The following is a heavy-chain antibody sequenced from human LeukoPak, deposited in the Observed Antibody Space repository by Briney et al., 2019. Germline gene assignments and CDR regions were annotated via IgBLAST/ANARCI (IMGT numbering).Heavy chain of an antibody. CDR2: ISHDRSNN. CDR3: ARDLSGCYMSEY. V-gene: IGHV3-30-3*01. J-gene: IGHJ4*02. CDR1: GFTFSNYA. D-gene: IGHD3-22*01. Sequence: GGSLTPSCPVSGFTFSNYAIHWARQAPGKGLEWVAFISHDRSNNCHADSVKGRFTISRDNSKNTLYLQINSMTDEDTAVYYCARDLSGCYMSEYWGQG.